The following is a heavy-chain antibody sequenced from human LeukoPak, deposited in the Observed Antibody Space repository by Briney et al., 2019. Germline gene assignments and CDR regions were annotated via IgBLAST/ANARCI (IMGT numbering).Heavy chain of an antibody. Sequence: PSETLSLTCTVSGGSISNSNYHWGWIRQPPGKGLEWIGKIYFTETYSNPSLKSRVTISMDTSKNQLSLKLSSVTAADTAVFYCARISGPYYYAVDVWGQGTSVTVSS. D-gene: IGHD3-10*01. J-gene: IGHJ6*02. CDR3: ARISGPYYYAVDV. V-gene: IGHV4-39*01. CDR2: IYFTET. CDR1: GGSISNSNYH.